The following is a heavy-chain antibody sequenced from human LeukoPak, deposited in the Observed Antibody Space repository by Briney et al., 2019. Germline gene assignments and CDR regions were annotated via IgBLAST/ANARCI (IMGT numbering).Heavy chain of an antibody. V-gene: IGHV1-8*01. D-gene: IGHD1-1*01. J-gene: IGHJ4*02. CDR3: ARRGTTPFGY. Sequence: GASVKVSCKASGYSFTSYDFNWVRQAPGQGLEWIGWMNPNIGNTGYAQKFQGRVTMTRDIPISTAYMELSSLRSEDTAVYYCARRGTTPFGYWGQGTLVTVSS. CDR2: MNPNIGNT. CDR1: GYSFTSYD.